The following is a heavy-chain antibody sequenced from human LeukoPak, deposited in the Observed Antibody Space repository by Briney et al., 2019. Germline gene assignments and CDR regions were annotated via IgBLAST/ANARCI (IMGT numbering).Heavy chain of an antibody. Sequence: PSETLSLTCTVSGGSISSYYWSWIRQPPGKGLEWIGSIYYSGSTYYNPSLKSRVTISVDTSKNQFSLKLSSVTAADTAVYYCARQYIVVVFDYWGQGTLVTVSS. CDR2: IYYSGST. CDR3: ARQYIVVVFDY. J-gene: IGHJ4*02. CDR1: GGSISSYY. D-gene: IGHD2-15*01. V-gene: IGHV4-59*05.